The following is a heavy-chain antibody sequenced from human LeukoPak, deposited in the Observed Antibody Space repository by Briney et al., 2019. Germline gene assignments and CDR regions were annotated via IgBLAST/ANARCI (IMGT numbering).Heavy chain of an antibody. J-gene: IGHJ4*02. CDR3: AREGASSSFGY. CDR2: LYSGGNT. V-gene: IGHV3-53*01. D-gene: IGHD6-13*01. Sequence: PGGSLRLSCVVSGCTVSSNYMSWVRQAPGKGLEWVSVLYSGGNTYHADSVKGRFTISRDNSKNTLYLQMTSLRAEDTAVYYCAREGASSSFGYWGQGTLVTVSS. CDR1: GCTVSSNY.